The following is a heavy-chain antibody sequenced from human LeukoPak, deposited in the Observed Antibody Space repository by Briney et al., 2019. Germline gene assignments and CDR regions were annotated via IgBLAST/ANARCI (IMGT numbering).Heavy chain of an antibody. CDR1: GFTFSSFW. CDR3: ARYMVRGVIAFDY. Sequence: PGGSLRLSCAASGFTFSSFWMSWVRQAPGKGLEWVANVQQDGSEKYYVDSVKGRFTISRDNAKNSLSLQMNSLRAEDTAVYYCARYMVRGVIAFDYWGQGTLVTVSS. J-gene: IGHJ4*02. D-gene: IGHD3-10*01. CDR2: VQQDGSEK. V-gene: IGHV3-7*01.